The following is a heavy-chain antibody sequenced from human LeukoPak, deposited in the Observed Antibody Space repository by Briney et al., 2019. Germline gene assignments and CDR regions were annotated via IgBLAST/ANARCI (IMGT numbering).Heavy chain of an antibody. D-gene: IGHD6-19*01. V-gene: IGHV3-30-3*01. Sequence: PGRSLRLSCAASGFTFSSYAMHWVRQAPGKGLEWVAVISYDGSNKYYADSVKGRFTISRDNSKNTLYLQMNSLRAEDTAMYYCARAPSSGWSYYFDYWGQGTLVTVSS. CDR1: GFTFSSYA. CDR2: ISYDGSNK. CDR3: ARAPSSGWSYYFDY. J-gene: IGHJ4*02.